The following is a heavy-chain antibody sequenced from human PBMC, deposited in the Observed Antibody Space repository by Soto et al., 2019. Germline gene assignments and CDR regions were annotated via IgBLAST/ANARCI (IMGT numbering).Heavy chain of an antibody. J-gene: IGHJ6*03. V-gene: IGHV3-23*01. Sequence: GGSLRLSCAASGFTFSSYAMSWVRQAPGKGLEWVSAISGSGGSTYYADSVKGRFTISRDNSKNTLYLQMNSLRAEDTAVYYCAKRGVHCSGGSCYGFYYYYYMDVWGKGTTVTVSS. CDR3: AKRGVHCSGGSCYGFYYYYYMDV. CDR1: GFTFSSYA. CDR2: ISGSGGST. D-gene: IGHD2-15*01.